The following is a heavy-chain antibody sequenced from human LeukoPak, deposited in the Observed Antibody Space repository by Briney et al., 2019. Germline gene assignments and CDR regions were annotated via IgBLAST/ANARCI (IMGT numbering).Heavy chain of an antibody. CDR2: IYYSGST. CDR3: ARASWYGDYFDY. Sequence: SETLSLTCTVSGGSISSGDYYWSWIRQPPGKGLEWIGYIYYSGSTYYNPSLKSRVTISVDTSKNQFSLKLSSVTAADTAVYYCARASWYGDYFDYWGQGTLVTVSS. J-gene: IGHJ4*02. V-gene: IGHV4-30-4*08. CDR1: GGSISSGDYY. D-gene: IGHD6-13*01.